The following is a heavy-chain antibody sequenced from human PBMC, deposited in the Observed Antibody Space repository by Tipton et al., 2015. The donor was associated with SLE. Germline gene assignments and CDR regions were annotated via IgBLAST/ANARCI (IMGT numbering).Heavy chain of an antibody. CDR2: INPNSGGT. D-gene: IGHD4-17*01. J-gene: IGHJ2*01. CDR1: GYTFTGYY. CDR3: ARDLTTVTSFRWYFDL. V-gene: IGHV1-2*04. Sequence: QVQLVQSGPEVKKPGASVKVSCKASGYTFTGYYMHWVRQAPGQGLEWMGRINPNSGGTNYAQKFQGWVTMTRDTSISTAYMELRSLRSDDTAVYYCARDLTTVTSFRWYFDLWGRGTLVTVSS.